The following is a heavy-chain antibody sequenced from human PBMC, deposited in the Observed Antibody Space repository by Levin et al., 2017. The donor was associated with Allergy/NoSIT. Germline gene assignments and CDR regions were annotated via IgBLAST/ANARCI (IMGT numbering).Heavy chain of an antibody. CDR3: TSLPGLYGSVRGVDY. Sequence: GESLKISCAASGFTFSGSAMHWVRQASGKGLEWVGRIRSKANSYATAYAASVKGRFTISRDDSKNTAYLQMNSLKTEDTAVYYCTSLPGLYGSVRGVDYWGQGTLVTVSS. CDR2: IRSKANSYAT. D-gene: IGHD3-10*01. J-gene: IGHJ4*02. CDR1: GFTFSGSA. V-gene: IGHV3-73*01.